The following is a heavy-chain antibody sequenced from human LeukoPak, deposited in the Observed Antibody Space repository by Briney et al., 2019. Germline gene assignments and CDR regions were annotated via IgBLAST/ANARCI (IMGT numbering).Heavy chain of an antibody. CDR3: ATAVGEGLNDY. D-gene: IGHD2-2*01. CDR1: DDSISDYY. CDR2: FYNSGRS. J-gene: IGHJ4*02. Sequence: PSETLSLTCTVSDDSISDYYRGWIRQPPGKGLEWIGYFYNSGRSTYNPSLQSRVTMSVDSSKNRISLTLSSVTAADTAVYYCATAVGEGLNDYWGQGTLVTVSS. V-gene: IGHV4-59*08.